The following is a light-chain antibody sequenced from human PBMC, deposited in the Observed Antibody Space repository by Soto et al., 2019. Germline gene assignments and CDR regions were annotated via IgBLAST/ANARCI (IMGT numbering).Light chain of an antibody. Sequence: DMQMTQSPSTLSASVGDTATITCRASQSISSWLAWYQQKPGKAPKLLMFDASRLESGVPSRFSGSRSGTEFTLTISSLQPDDFATYYCQQYDGHSGYTFGQGTRLNIK. CDR1: QSISSW. CDR3: QQYDGHSGYT. V-gene: IGKV1-5*01. CDR2: DAS. J-gene: IGKJ2*01.